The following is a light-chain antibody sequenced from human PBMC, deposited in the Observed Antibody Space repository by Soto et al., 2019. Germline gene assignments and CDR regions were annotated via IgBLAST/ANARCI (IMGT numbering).Light chain of an antibody. CDR2: KAS. V-gene: IGKV1-5*03. CDR3: QQYNSVSLLT. CDR1: QSISSW. Sequence: DIQMTQSPSTLSASVGDRVTITCRASQSISSWLAWYQQKPGKAPKLLIYKASSLESGVPSRFSGSASGTEFTLTISSLQPDDFATYYCQQYNSVSLLTFGGGTKVDIK. J-gene: IGKJ4*01.